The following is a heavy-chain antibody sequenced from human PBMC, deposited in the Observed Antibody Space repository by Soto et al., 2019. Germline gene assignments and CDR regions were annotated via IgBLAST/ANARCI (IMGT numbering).Heavy chain of an antibody. J-gene: IGHJ6*02. CDR3: VRDGGLSCVDGLDV. Sequence: PWGSLRLSCEASGFTLTTYTMTWVRQAPGKGLEWVSSITSSSGHIYYADSVKGRFTISRDNARNSLYLQMNSLRAEDTAVYYCVRDGGLSCVDGLDVWGHGTTVTDSS. CDR1: GFTLTTYT. CDR2: ITSSSGHI. D-gene: IGHD3-3*01. V-gene: IGHV3-21*01.